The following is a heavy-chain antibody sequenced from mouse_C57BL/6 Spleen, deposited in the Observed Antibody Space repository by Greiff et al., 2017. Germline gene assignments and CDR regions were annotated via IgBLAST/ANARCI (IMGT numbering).Heavy chain of an antibody. CDR2: IDPANGNT. J-gene: IGHJ3*01. CDR3: AEYDYDEATWLAY. V-gene: IGHV14-3*01. Sequence: VQLQQSVAELVRPGASVKLSCTASGFNIKNTYMHWVKQRPEQGLEWIGRIDPANGNTKYAQKFQGKATITADKASNTAYLQLSNLTSEDTAIYYCAEYDYDEATWLAYWGQGTLVTVAA. CDR1: GFNIKNTY. D-gene: IGHD2-4*01.